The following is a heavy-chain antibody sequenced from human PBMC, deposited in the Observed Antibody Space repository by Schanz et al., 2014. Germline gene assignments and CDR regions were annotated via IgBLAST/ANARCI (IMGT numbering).Heavy chain of an antibody. Sequence: QVQLVESGGGVVQPGRSLRLSCAASGFTFSSYGMHWVRQAPGKGLEWVAAMSYDGSIKYYGDSVKGRFTISRDNSKNTLYLHMNSLRSEDTAVYYCAKDSTHIDIVLVPTAIDYWGQGTLVNGSS. CDR3: AKDSTHIDIVLVPTAIDY. CDR1: GFTFSSYG. J-gene: IGHJ4*02. D-gene: IGHD2-2*01. CDR2: MSYDGSIK. V-gene: IGHV3-30*18.